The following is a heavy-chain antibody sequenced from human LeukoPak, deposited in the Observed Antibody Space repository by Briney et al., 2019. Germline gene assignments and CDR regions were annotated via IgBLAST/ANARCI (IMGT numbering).Heavy chain of an antibody. V-gene: IGHV4-59*12. D-gene: IGHD3-10*01. CDR2: IYYSGST. CDR3: ARMWYLMIRGRDAFDI. CDR1: GGSISSYY. J-gene: IGHJ3*02. Sequence: SETLSLTCTVSGGSISSYYWSWIRQPPGKGLEWIGYIYYSGSTYYNPSLKSRVTISVDTSKNQFSLRLSSVTAADTAVYYCARMWYLMIRGRDAFDIWGQGTMVTVSS.